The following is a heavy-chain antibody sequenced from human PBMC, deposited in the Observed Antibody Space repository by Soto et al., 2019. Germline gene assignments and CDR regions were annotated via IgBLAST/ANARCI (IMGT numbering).Heavy chain of an antibody. CDR3: ARHSSVYGVGNGMDV. D-gene: IGHD2-8*01. CDR2: IYYSGST. Sequence: TSETLSLTCTVSGGSISSSSYYWGWIRQPPGKGLGWIGSIYYSGSTYYNPSLKSRVTISVDTSKNQFSLKLSSVTAADTAVYYCARHSSVYGVGNGMDVWGQGTTVTVSS. J-gene: IGHJ6*02. CDR1: GGSISSSSYY. V-gene: IGHV4-39*01.